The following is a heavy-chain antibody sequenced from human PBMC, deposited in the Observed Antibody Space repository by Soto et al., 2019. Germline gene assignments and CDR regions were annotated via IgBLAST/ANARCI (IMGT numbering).Heavy chain of an antibody. CDR3: ARFQSLGDGMDV. J-gene: IGHJ6*02. CDR2: IGTAGDT. D-gene: IGHD3-16*01. V-gene: IGHV3-13*01. Sequence: GGSLRLSCAASGFTFSSYDMHWVRQATGKGLEWVSAIGTAGDTYYPGSVKGRFTISRENAKNSLYLQMNSLRAEDTAVYYCARFQSLGDGMDVWGQGTTVTVSS. CDR1: GFTFSSYD.